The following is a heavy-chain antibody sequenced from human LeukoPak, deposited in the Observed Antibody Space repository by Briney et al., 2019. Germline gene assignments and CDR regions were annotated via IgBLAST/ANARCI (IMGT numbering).Heavy chain of an antibody. CDR2: ISGSGGST. V-gene: IGHV3-23*01. D-gene: IGHD5-18*01. CDR1: GFTFSSYA. CDR3: ASGFRDTAMGGPGY. Sequence: GGSLRLSCAASGFTFSSYAMSWVRQAPGKGLEWVSAISGSGGSTYYADSVKGRFTISRDNSKNTLYLQMNSLRAEDTAVYYCASGFRDTAMGGPGYWGQGTLVTVSS. J-gene: IGHJ4*02.